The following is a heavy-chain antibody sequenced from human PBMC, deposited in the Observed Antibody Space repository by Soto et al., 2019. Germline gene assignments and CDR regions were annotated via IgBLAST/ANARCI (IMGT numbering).Heavy chain of an antibody. J-gene: IGHJ4*02. CDR1: GFTFSSYA. D-gene: IGHD5-12*01. CDR2: ISSNGGST. V-gene: IGHV3-64D*06. Sequence: LRLSCSASGFTFSSYAMHWVRQAPGKGLEYVSAISSNGGSTYYADSVKGRFTISRDNSKNTLYLQMSGLRAEDTAVYYCVKGEMATITFDYWGQGTLVTVSS. CDR3: VKGEMATITFDY.